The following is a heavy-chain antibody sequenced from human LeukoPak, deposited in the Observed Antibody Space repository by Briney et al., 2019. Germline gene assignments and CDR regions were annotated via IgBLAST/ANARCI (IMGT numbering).Heavy chain of an antibody. Sequence: PGGSLRLSCAASGFTFSSYAMHWVRQAPGKGLEWVAVISYDGSNKYYADSVKGRFTISRDNSKNTLYLQMNSLRAEDTAVYYCAKDPTVWYYGSGRDRFMEYYYYYMDVWGKGTTVTISS. CDR1: GFTFSSYA. V-gene: IGHV3-30*04. CDR2: ISYDGSNK. CDR3: AKDPTVWYYGSGRDRFMEYYYYYMDV. D-gene: IGHD3-10*01. J-gene: IGHJ6*03.